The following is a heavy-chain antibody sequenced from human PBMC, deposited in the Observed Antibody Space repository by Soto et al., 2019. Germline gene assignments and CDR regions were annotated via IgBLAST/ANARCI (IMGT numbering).Heavy chain of an antibody. D-gene: IGHD4-17*01. CDR2: INPSGGST. V-gene: IGHV1-46*03. CDR1: GYTFTSYY. Sequence: ASVKVSCTASGYTFTSYYMHWVRQAPGQGLEWMGIINPSGGSTSYAQKFQGRVTMTRDTSTSTVYMELSSLRSEDTAVYYCARPETTVATSYTGRFDYWGQGTLVTVSS. J-gene: IGHJ4*02. CDR3: ARPETTVATSYTGRFDY.